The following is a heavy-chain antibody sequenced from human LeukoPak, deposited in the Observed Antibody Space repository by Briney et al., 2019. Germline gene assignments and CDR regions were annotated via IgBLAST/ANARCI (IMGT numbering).Heavy chain of an antibody. J-gene: IGHJ4*02. CDR3: ASGLVGDTPHLDY. CDR2: IYSSDSDV. CDR1: GHRFSTYW. D-gene: IGHD1-26*01. Sequence: GESLKVSCKGSGHRFSTYWIGWVRQMPGKGLEWMGIIYSSDSDVRYSPSFQGQVTISADTSISTAYLQWGSLKASDTAIYYCASGLVGDTPHLDYWGQGTLVVVSS. V-gene: IGHV5-51*01.